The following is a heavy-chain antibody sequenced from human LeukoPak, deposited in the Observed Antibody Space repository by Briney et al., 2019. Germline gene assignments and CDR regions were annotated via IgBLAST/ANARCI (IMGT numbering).Heavy chain of an antibody. CDR1: GGSISSYY. CDR3: AREREEGTRYNCFDP. V-gene: IGHV4-59*12. J-gene: IGHJ5*02. CDR2: IYYSGTT. Sequence: SETLSLTCTVSGGSISSYYWSWIRQPPGKGLEWIGYIYYSGTTNYNPSLKSRVTISVDTSKNQFSLQLNSVTPEDTAMYYCAREREEGTRYNCFDPWGQGTLVTVSS. D-gene: IGHD1-1*01.